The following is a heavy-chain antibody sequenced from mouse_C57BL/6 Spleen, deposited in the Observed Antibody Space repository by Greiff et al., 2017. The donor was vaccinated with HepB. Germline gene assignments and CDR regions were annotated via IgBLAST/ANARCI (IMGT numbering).Heavy chain of an antibody. J-gene: IGHJ3*01. D-gene: IGHD2-1*01. Sequence: DVQLQESGGGLVKPGGSLKLSCAASGFTFSDYGMHWVRQAPEKGLEWVAYISSGSSTIYYADTVKGRFTISRDNAKNTLFLQMTSLRSEDTAMYYCARGGNPSWFAYWGQGTLVTVSA. CDR3: ARGGNPSWFAY. CDR2: ISSGSSTI. V-gene: IGHV5-17*01. CDR1: GFTFSDYG.